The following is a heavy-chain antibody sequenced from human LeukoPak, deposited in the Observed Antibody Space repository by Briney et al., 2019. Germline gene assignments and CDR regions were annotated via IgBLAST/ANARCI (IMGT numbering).Heavy chain of an antibody. CDR1: GYTFTGYY. CDR2: INPNSGGT. Sequence: ASVKVSCKASGYTFTGYYMHWVRQAPGQGLEGMGWINPNSGGTNYAQKFQGRVTMTRDTSISTAYMELSRLRSDDTAVYYCARAGDYHGSAYGFDPWGQGNPGHRLL. V-gene: IGHV1-2*02. CDR3: ARAGDYHGSAYGFDP. D-gene: IGHD3-10*01. J-gene: IGHJ5*02.